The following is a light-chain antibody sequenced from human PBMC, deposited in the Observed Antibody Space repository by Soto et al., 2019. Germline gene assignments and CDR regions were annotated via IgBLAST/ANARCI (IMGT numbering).Light chain of an antibody. CDR3: QQSYSTPWA. Sequence: DIQLTKYTSFLSASVGDRVTVTCRSSQDISSYLAWYQQKPGKAPKLLIYAASSLQSGVPSRFSGSGSGTDFTLTISSLQPEDFATYYCQQSYSTPWAFGQGTKVDIK. CDR1: QDISSY. CDR2: AAS. V-gene: IGKV1-39*01. J-gene: IGKJ1*01.